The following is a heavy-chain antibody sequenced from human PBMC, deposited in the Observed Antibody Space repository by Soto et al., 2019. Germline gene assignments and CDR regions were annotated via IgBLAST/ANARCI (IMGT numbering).Heavy chain of an antibody. CDR3: AKDKEKWHHVDCFEP. CDR1: GFTFSSYA. V-gene: IGHV3-23*01. CDR2: ISGSGGST. Sequence: GGSLRLSCAASGFTFSSYAMSWVRQAPGQGLEWVSAISGSGGSTYYADSVKGRFTISRDNSTNTLYLQMNSLRAEDTAVYYSAKDKEKWHHVDCFEPWGEGTLVTDS. D-gene: IGHD2-21*01. J-gene: IGHJ5*02.